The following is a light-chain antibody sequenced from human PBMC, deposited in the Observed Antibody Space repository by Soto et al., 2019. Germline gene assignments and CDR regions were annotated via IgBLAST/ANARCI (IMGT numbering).Light chain of an antibody. V-gene: IGLV1-40*01. J-gene: IGLJ1*01. Sequence: QSLLTQPPSVSGARGQRVTISCTGSSSNIRAGYDVHWYQQLPGKAPKLLIYGNNNRPSGVPPRFSGSKSGTSASLAITRLRADDEADYYCQSYASSLSTNFVFGTGTKVTVL. CDR2: GNN. CDR3: QSYASSLSTNFV. CDR1: SSNIRAGYD.